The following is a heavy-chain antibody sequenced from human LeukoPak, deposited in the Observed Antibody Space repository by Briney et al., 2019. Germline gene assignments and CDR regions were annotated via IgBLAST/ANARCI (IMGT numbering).Heavy chain of an antibody. CDR3: ARHEVFDCSGGSCYPYMATSPDY. J-gene: IGHJ4*02. CDR1: GYSFTSYW. D-gene: IGHD2-15*01. Sequence: GESLKISCKGSGYSFTSYWIGWVRQMPGKGLEWMGIIYPGDSDTRYSPSFQGQVTISADKSISTAYLQWSSLKASDTAMYYCARHEVFDCSGGSCYPYMATSPDYWGQGTLVTVSS. V-gene: IGHV5-51*01. CDR2: IYPGDSDT.